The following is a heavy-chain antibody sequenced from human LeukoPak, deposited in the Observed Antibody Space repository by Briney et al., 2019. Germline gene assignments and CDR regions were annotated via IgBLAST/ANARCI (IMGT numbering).Heavy chain of an antibody. CDR1: GYTVTGYY. Sequence: GASVKVSCKASGYTVTGYYMHWVRQAPGQGLEWMGWINPNSCGTNYAQKFQGRVTMTMDTSISTAYMEMSRLRSDDTAVYYCARSFSGSYYYYYYMDVWGKGTTVTVSS. J-gene: IGHJ6*03. CDR2: INPNSCGT. D-gene: IGHD1-26*01. V-gene: IGHV1-2*02. CDR3: ARSFSGSYYYYYYMDV.